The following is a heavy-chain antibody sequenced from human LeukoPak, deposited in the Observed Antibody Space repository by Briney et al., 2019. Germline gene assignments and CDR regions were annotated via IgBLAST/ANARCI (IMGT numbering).Heavy chain of an antibody. J-gene: IGHJ3*02. CDR3: AREASDAFDI. CDR2: IWYDGSNK. CDR1: GFTFSSYD. Sequence: GGSLRLSCAASGFTFSSYDMHWVRQAPGRGLEWVALIWYDGSNKNYADSVKGRFTISRDNSKNTLFLQMNSLRAEDTAVYYCAREASDAFDIWGQGTMVTVSS. V-gene: IGHV3-33*01.